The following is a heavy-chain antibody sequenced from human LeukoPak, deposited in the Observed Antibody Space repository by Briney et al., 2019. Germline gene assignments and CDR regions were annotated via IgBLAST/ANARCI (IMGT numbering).Heavy chain of an antibody. Sequence: SQTLSLTCTVSGGSVSSGGYYWSWICQHPGKGLEWIGYIYYSGSIYYNPSLKSRLTISVDTSKSQFSLKLSSVTAADTAVYYCARAFSVVRGVHDYFDYWGQGTLVTVSS. CDR1: GGSVSSGGYY. CDR3: ARAFSVVRGVHDYFDY. CDR2: IYYSGSI. V-gene: IGHV4-31*03. J-gene: IGHJ4*02. D-gene: IGHD3-10*01.